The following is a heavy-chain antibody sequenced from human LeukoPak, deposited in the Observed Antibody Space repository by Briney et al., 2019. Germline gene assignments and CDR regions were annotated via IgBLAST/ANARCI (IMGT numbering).Heavy chain of an antibody. CDR2: INSDGSST. CDR1: GFTFSSYW. V-gene: IGHV3-74*01. Sequence: HPGGSLRLSCAASGFTFSSYWMHWVRQAPGKGVVWGSRINSDGSSTSYADSVKGRFTISRDNAKNTLYLKMNSLRAEDTAVYYCARGVSYYYDSSGYYRDWGQGTLVTVSS. CDR3: ARGVSYYYDSSGYYRD. D-gene: IGHD3-22*01. J-gene: IGHJ4*02.